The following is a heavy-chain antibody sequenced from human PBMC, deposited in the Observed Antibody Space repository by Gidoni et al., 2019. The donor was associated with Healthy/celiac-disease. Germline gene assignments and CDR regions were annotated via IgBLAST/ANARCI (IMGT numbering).Heavy chain of an antibody. D-gene: IGHD3-9*01. CDR2: ISGMGGST. CDR1: GFTFRRYA. J-gene: IGHJ4*02. Sequence: EVQLLESGGGLVQPGGSLRLSCAASGFTFRRYAMSWVRQAPWKGLDLVSVISGMGGSTYSADSGKGRFTISRDNAKNTLYLQMNSLRAEDTAVYYCAKDRGYDILTGFDYWGQGTLVTVSS. V-gene: IGHV3-23*01. CDR3: AKDRGYDILTGFDY.